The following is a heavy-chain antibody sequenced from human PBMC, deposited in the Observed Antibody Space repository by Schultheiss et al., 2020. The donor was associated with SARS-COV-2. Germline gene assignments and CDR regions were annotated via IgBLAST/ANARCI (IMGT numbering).Heavy chain of an antibody. CDR2: IIPIFGTA. Sequence: SVKVSCKASGGTFSSYAISWVRQAPGQGLEWMGGIIPIFGTANYAQKFQGRVTITADESTSTAYMELSSLRSEDTAVYYCARPGQQLAYASYYYYGMDVWGQGTTVTVSS. J-gene: IGHJ6*02. D-gene: IGHD6-13*01. CDR3: ARPGQQLAYASYYYYGMDV. CDR1: GGTFSSYA. V-gene: IGHV1-69*13.